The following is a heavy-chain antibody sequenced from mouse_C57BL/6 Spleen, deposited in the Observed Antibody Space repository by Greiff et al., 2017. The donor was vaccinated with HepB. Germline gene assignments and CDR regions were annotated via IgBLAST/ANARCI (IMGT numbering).Heavy chain of an antibody. CDR2: INPNNGGT. CDR3: ARSITRGYFDY. Sequence: EVQLQQSGPELVKPGASVKIPCKASGYTFTDYNMDWVKQSHGKSLEWIGDINPNNGGTIYNQKFKGKATLTVDKSSSTADMELRSLTSEDTAVYYCARSITRGYFDYWGQGTTLTVSS. CDR1: GYTFTDYN. V-gene: IGHV1-18*01. D-gene: IGHD1-1*01. J-gene: IGHJ2*01.